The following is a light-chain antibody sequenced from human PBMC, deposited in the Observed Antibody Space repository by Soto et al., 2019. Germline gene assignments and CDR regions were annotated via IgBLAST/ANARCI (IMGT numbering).Light chain of an antibody. V-gene: IGLV2-8*01. CDR2: EVT. Sequence: QSALTQPPSASGSPGQSVTISCTGTSSDVGGYNYVSWYQQHPGKAPKLIIYEVTIRPSGVSDRFSGSKSGNTASLTVSGLQAEDEADYYCSSYAGSSNVFGTGTKVTVL. CDR1: SSDVGGYNY. CDR3: SSYAGSSNV. J-gene: IGLJ1*01.